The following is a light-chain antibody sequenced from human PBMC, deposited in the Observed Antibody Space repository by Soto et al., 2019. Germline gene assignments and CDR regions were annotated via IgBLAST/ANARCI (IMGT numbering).Light chain of an antibody. J-gene: IGKJ1*01. CDR2: DAS. CDR3: QQYQSYSKT. CDR1: QSISSW. Sequence: DIQMTQSPSTLSASVGDRVTITFRASQSISSWLAWYQQKPGKAPKLLIYDASSLESGVPSRFSAWGSETDFTLTISDVQPDDFATYYCQQYQSYSKTFGQGTKVDI. V-gene: IGKV1-5*01.